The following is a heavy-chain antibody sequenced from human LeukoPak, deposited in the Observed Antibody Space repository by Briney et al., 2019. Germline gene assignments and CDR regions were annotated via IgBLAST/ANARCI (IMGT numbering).Heavy chain of an antibody. CDR1: GFTVSSNF. V-gene: IGHV3-53*01. J-gene: IGHJ2*01. CDR3: ARSPDGFDL. CDR2: ILTAGKT. Sequence: GGSLRLSCAASGFTVSSNFMSWVRQAPGKGLEWVSVILTAGKTYYADSVKGRFTISRDNPKSSLYLRMNSLRAEDTAVYYCARSPDGFDLWGRGTLVTVSS.